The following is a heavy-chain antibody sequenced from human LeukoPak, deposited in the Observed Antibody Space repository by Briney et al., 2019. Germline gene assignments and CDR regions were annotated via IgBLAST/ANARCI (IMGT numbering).Heavy chain of an antibody. Sequence: SETLSLTCTVSGGSISSSSYYWGWIRQPPGKGLEWIGSIYYSGSTYYNPSLKSRVTISVDTSKNQFSLKLSSVTAADTAVYYCARGRPLYRSGSYIKTGSFDYWGQGTLVTVSS. V-gene: IGHV4-39*07. CDR1: GGSISSSSYY. J-gene: IGHJ4*02. CDR3: ARGRPLYRSGSYIKTGSFDY. D-gene: IGHD1-26*01. CDR2: IYYSGST.